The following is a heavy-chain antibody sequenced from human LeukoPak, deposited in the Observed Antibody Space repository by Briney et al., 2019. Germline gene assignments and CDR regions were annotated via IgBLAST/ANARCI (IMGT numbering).Heavy chain of an antibody. J-gene: IGHJ6*02. CDR3: AKDKGGNSRYYYYYYGMDV. CDR1: GFTLDDYA. D-gene: IGHD4-23*01. V-gene: IGHV3-9*01. Sequence: GGPLRLSCAASGFTLDDYAMHWVRQAPGKGLEWVSGISRNSVSIGYADFVKGRFTISRDNAKNSLYLQMNSLSAEDTALYYCAKDKGGNSRYYYYYYGMDVWGQGTTVTVSS. CDR2: ISRNSVSI.